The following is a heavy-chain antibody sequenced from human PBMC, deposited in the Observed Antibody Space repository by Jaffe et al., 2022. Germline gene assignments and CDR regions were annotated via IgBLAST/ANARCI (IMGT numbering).Heavy chain of an antibody. V-gene: IGHV3-48*01. CDR2: ISGSRTNI. J-gene: IGHJ4*02. CDR3: ARDSAWSFDY. Sequence: EVQVVESGGGFVQPGGSLRLSCAASGFTFSSYSMNWVRQAPGKGPEWISYISGSRTNIKYADSVNGRFTISRDNAKNSLYLHMNSLRVEDTAVYYCARDSAWSFDYWGQGTLVTVSS. D-gene: IGHD2-15*01. CDR1: GFTFSSYS.